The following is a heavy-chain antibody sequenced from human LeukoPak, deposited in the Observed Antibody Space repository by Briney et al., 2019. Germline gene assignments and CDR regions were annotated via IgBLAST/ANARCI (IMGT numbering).Heavy chain of an antibody. CDR1: GGSISSSSYY. CDR3: ARQRDPDDYVWGSYRLGESFGI. D-gene: IGHD3-16*02. Sequence: SETLSLTCTVSGGSISSSSYYWGWIRQPPGKGLEWIGEINHSGSTNYNPSLKSRVTISVDTSKNQFSLKLSSVTAADTAVYYCARQRDPDDYVWGSYRLGESFGIWGQGTMVTVSS. CDR2: INHSGST. J-gene: IGHJ3*02. V-gene: IGHV4-39*07.